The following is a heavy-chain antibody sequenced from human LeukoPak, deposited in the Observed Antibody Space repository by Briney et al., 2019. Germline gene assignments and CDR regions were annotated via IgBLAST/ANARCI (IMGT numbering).Heavy chain of an antibody. J-gene: IGHJ4*02. CDR3: GRSRGAGPGAHFDV. CDR1: GFTFRSYW. CDR2: INGDGSST. Sequence: GGSLRLSCAASGFTFRSYWMHWVRQAPGKGLVWVSRINGDGSSTSYEDSVKGRFTISRDNAKNTLYLQMKSLRAEDTAVYYCGRSRGAGPGAHFDVWGQGTLVTVSS. V-gene: IGHV3-74*01. D-gene: IGHD6-19*01.